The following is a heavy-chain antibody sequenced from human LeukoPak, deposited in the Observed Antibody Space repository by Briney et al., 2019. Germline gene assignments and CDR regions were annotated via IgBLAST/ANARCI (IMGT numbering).Heavy chain of an antibody. D-gene: IGHD6-13*01. V-gene: IGHV4-59*08. Sequence: SETLSLTCTVSGGSISSYYWSWIRQPPGKGLEWIGYIYYSGGTNYNPSLKSRVTISVDTSKNQFSLKLSSVTAADTAVYYCARQYSSSWIDYWGQGTLVTVSS. J-gene: IGHJ4*02. CDR3: ARQYSSSWIDY. CDR2: IYYSGGT. CDR1: GGSISSYY.